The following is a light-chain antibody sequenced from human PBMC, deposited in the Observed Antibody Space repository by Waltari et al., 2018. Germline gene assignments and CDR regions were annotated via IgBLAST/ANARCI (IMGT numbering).Light chain of an antibody. J-gene: IGKJ3*01. Sequence: DIQMTQSPSSLSASVGDRVTITCRASQSISNYLNCYQQKPGKAPKLLIYTASSLQSGVPSRFSGSGSGTDFTLTISSLQPEDFATFYCQQSYSSPFTFGPGTKVDIK. CDR2: TAS. V-gene: IGKV1-39*01. CDR3: QQSYSSPFT. CDR1: QSISNY.